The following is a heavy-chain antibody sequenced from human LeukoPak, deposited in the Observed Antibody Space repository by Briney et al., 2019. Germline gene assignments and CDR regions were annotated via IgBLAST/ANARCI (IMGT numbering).Heavy chain of an antibody. V-gene: IGHV3-30*03. CDR2: ISYDGSNK. CDR1: GFTFSSYG. Sequence: QPGRSLRLSCAASGFTFSSYGMHWVRQAPGKGLEWVAVISYDGSNKYYADSVKGRFTISRDNSKNTLYLQMNSLRAEDTAVYYCARATADDYYYYGMDVWGQGTTVTVSS. J-gene: IGHJ6*02. D-gene: IGHD2-2*01. CDR3: ARATADDYYYYGMDV.